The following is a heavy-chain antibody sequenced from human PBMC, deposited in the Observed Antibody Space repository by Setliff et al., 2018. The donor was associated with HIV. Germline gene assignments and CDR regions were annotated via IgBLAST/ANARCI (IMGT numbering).Heavy chain of an antibody. Sequence: SETLSLTCTVSGGSIRSFFWSWIRQPPGKGLEWIGHIYTSGSTNYNPSLKSRVTMSVDTSKNQFSLNLSSVTAADTAVYYCARQGQLGSEWGQGTLVTVSS. CDR3: ARQGQLGSE. D-gene: IGHD1-1*01. J-gene: IGHJ4*02. CDR2: IYTSGST. V-gene: IGHV4-59*08. CDR1: GGSIRSFF.